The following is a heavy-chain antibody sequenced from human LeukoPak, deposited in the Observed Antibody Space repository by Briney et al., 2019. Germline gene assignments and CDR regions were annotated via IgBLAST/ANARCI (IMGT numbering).Heavy chain of an antibody. Sequence: PSETLSLTCTVPGGSISSYYWSWIRQPAGKGLEWIGRIYTSGSTNYNPSLKSRVTMSVDTSKNQFSLKLSSVTAADTAVYYCAREQRYFDWSHSYYYYGMDVWGQGTTVTVSS. J-gene: IGHJ6*02. CDR1: GGSISSYY. CDR3: AREQRYFDWSHSYYYYGMDV. CDR2: IYTSGST. D-gene: IGHD3-9*01. V-gene: IGHV4-4*07.